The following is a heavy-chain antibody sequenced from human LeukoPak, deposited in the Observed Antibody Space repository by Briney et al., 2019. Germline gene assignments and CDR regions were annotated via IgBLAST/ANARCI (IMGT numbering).Heavy chain of an antibody. Sequence: SETLSLTCTVSRYSITSGYNWAWIRQPPGKGLEWIGSIYHTGNTYYDPSLRSRVTISVDTSKNQFSLKLSSVTAADTAVYYCARDPTAASGNPRAMDVWGQGTTVIVSS. CDR2: IYHTGNT. V-gene: IGHV4-38-2*02. J-gene: IGHJ6*02. CDR1: RYSITSGYN. CDR3: ARDPTAASGNPRAMDV. D-gene: IGHD6-13*01.